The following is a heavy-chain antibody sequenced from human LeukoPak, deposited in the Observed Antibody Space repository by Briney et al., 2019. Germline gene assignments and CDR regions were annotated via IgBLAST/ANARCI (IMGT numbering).Heavy chain of an antibody. CDR3: ARGELRYFDWTDY. D-gene: IGHD3-9*01. V-gene: IGHV3-33*01. Sequence: TGGSLRLSCAASGFTFSSYGMHWVRQTPGKGLEWVAVIWYDGSNKYYADSVKGRFTISRDNSKNTLYPQMNSLRAEDTAVYYCARGELRYFDWTDYWGQGTPVTVSS. J-gene: IGHJ4*02. CDR2: IWYDGSNK. CDR1: GFTFSSYG.